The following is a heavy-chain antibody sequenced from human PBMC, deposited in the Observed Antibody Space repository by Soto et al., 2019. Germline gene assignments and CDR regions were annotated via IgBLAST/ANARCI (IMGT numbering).Heavy chain of an antibody. D-gene: IGHD3-10*01. CDR1: GFTFSSYA. J-gene: IGHJ4*02. CDR3: SWTLDY. Sequence: GGSLRLSCAASGFTFSSYAMSWVRQAPGKGLEWVANINQDGSQTDYVDSVEGRFTVSRDNAENSLYLQMDSLRVEDTAVYYCSWTLDYWGLGTLVTVSS. CDR2: INQDGSQT. V-gene: IGHV3-7*01.